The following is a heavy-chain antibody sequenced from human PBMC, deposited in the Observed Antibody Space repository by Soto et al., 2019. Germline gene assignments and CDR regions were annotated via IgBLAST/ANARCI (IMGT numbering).Heavy chain of an antibody. J-gene: IGHJ4*02. CDR3: ARDHPYYYDSSGYPGVY. CDR2: IWYDGSNK. Sequence: GGSLRLSCAASGFTFSSYGMHWVRQAPGKGLEWVAVIWYDGSNKYYADSVKGRFTISRDNSKNTLYLQMNSLRAEDTAVYYCARDHPYYYDSSGYPGVYWGQGT. CDR1: GFTFSSYG. D-gene: IGHD3-22*01. V-gene: IGHV3-33*01.